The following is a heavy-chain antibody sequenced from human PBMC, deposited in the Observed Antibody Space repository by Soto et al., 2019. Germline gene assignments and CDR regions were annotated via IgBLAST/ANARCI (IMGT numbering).Heavy chain of an antibody. CDR1: GYTFTSYY. Sequence: ASVKVSCKASGYTFTSYYMHWVRQAPGQGLEWMGIINPSGGSTSYAQKFQGRVTMTRDTSTSTVYMELSSLRSEDTAVYYCARQFTPRSPQEGDAFDIWGQGTMVTVSS. J-gene: IGHJ3*02. V-gene: IGHV1-46*01. CDR2: INPSGGST. CDR3: ARQFTPRSPQEGDAFDI.